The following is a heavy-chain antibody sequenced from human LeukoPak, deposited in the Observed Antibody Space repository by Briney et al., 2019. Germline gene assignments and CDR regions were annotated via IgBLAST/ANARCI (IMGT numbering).Heavy chain of an antibody. Sequence: PSETLSLTCTVSGGSISSSSYYWGWIRQPPGKGLEWIGSIYYSGSTYYNPSLKSRVTISVDTSKNQFSLKLSSVTAAGTAVYYCARTQLDSSCYYYYYYMDVWGKGTTVTVSS. D-gene: IGHD3-22*01. CDR3: ARTQLDSSCYYYYYYMDV. CDR2: IYYSGST. V-gene: IGHV4-39*01. CDR1: GGSISSSSYY. J-gene: IGHJ6*03.